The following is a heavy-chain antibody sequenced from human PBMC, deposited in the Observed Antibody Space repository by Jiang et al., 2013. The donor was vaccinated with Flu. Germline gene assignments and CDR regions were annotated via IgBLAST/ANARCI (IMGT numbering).Heavy chain of an antibody. D-gene: IGHD3-10*01. J-gene: IGHJ4*02. CDR3: ARWVGEPGSCCQYFDR. CDR2: IIPIYGTA. Sequence: SGAEVKKPGSSMKVSCRASGGTFSNDGVSWVRQAPGQGLEWMGGIIPIYGTANHAQKFQGRITIIADKTTSTVYMELSSLRSEDTAVYYCARWVGEPGSCCQYFDRWGQGTLVTVSS. V-gene: IGHV1-69*06. CDR1: GGTFSNDG.